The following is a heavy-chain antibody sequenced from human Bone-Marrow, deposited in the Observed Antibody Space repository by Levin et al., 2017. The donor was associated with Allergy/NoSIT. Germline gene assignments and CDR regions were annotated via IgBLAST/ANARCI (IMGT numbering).Heavy chain of an antibody. Sequence: GGSLRLSCAASGFAFSNYWMHWVRQAPGKGLVWVSRINRGGSSTTYADSVKGRFTISRDNAKNTLYLQMNSLRAEDTAVDYCARDPFAYNFGSGSYLDYWGQGTLVSVSS. V-gene: IGHV3-74*01. J-gene: IGHJ4*02. CDR1: GFAFSNYW. CDR3: ARDPFAYNFGSGSYLDY. D-gene: IGHD3-10*01. CDR2: INRGGSST.